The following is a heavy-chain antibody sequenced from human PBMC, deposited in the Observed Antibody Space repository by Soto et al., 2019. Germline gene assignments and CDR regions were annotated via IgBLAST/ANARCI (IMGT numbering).Heavy chain of an antibody. Sequence: QAQLVQSGAEVRKPGSSVTVSCKASGGTFSNYAISWVQQAPGQGLEWMGGIIPIVGTGSYAQKFQGRVTITADEPTTTAYMELSSLRFEDTAVYYCARVVILVPTASTHYYYHMDVWGPGTTVTVSS. CDR3: ARVVILVPTASTHYYYHMDV. V-gene: IGHV1-69*01. CDR2: IIPIVGTG. CDR1: GGTFSNYA. J-gene: IGHJ6*02. D-gene: IGHD2-2*01.